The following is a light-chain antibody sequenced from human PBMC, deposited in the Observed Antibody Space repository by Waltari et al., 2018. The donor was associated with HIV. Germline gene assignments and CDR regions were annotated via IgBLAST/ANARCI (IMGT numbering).Light chain of an antibody. J-gene: IGLJ1*01. CDR2: GVN. CDR1: SSDVGGYNY. Sequence: QSALTQPASVSGSPGQSITISCTGTSSDVGGYNYVSWYQQHPGKAPELMMYGVNNRPSGVSNRFSGSKSGNTASLTISGLQAEDEADYYCISYTGFTTPYVFGTGTKVTVL. CDR3: ISYTGFTTPYV. V-gene: IGLV2-14*01.